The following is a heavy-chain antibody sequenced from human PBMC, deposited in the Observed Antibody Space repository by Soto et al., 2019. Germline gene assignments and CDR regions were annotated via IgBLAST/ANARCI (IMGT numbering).Heavy chain of an antibody. CDR3: ARLDSSGYGSYYGMDV. V-gene: IGHV1-69*13. D-gene: IGHD3-22*01. J-gene: IGHJ6*02. CDR2: IIPIFGTA. CDR1: GGTFSSYA. Sequence: RASVKVSCKASGGTFSSYAISWVRQAPGQGLEWMGGIIPIFGTANYAQKFQGRVTITADESTSTAYMELSSLRSEDTAVYYCARLDSSGYGSYYGMDVWGQGTTVTVSS.